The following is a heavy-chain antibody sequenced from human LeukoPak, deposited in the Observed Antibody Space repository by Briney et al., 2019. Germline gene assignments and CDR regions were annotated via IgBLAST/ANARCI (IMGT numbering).Heavy chain of an antibody. D-gene: IGHD2-15*01. J-gene: IGHJ5*02. Sequence: SQTFSLTCAISGDSVSSNSAAWNWIRQSPSRGLEWLGRTYYRSKWYNDYAVSVKSRITINPDTSKNQFSLQLNSVTPEDTAVYYCASSYCSGGSCYPANWFDPWGQGTLVTVSS. CDR2: TYYRSKWYN. CDR3: ASSYCSGGSCYPANWFDP. CDR1: GDSVSSNSAA. V-gene: IGHV6-1*01.